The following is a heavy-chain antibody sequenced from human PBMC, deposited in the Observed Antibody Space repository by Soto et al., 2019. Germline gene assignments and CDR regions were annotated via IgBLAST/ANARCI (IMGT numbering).Heavy chain of an antibody. D-gene: IGHD2-2*01. V-gene: IGHV3-21*01. CDR3: ARDPSEGRVGNWFES. CDR2: ISMTTSYV. J-gene: IGHJ5*01. Sequence: EVQLVESGGGLVKPGGSLRLSCAASGFTFSRYGMSWVRQAPGKGLEWVSSISMTTSYVYYADSVKGRFSISRDNAKKILYLEMYALRTEDKAVYYCARDPSEGRVGNWFESWGQGTLVTVSS. CDR1: GFTFSRYG.